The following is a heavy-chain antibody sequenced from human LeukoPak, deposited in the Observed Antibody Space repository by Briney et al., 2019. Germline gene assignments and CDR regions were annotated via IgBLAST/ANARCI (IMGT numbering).Heavy chain of an antibody. J-gene: IGHJ4*02. D-gene: IGHD3-22*01. Sequence: GRSLRLSCATSGFTFNRFGMHWVRQAPGKGLEWVAVIWYDGSNKDYADSVKGRFTISRDNAKNSLYLQMNSLRAEDTALYYCAREVSEGFDFWGQGTLVTVSS. CDR2: IWYDGSNK. CDR1: GFTFNRFG. CDR3: AREVSEGFDF. V-gene: IGHV3-33*01.